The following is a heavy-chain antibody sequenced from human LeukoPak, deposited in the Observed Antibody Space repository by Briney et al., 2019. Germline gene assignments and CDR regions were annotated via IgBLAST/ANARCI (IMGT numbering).Heavy chain of an antibody. CDR3: ARRSRYYDSSGYLINWFDP. CDR2: IYTSGST. Sequence: SQALSLTCTVSGGSISSGSYYWSWIRQPAGKGLEWIGRIYTSGSTNYNPSLKSRVTTSVDTSKNQFSLKLSSVAAADTAVYYCARRSRYYDSSGYLINWFDPWGQGTLVTVSS. J-gene: IGHJ5*02. D-gene: IGHD3-22*01. CDR1: GGSISSGSYY. V-gene: IGHV4-61*02.